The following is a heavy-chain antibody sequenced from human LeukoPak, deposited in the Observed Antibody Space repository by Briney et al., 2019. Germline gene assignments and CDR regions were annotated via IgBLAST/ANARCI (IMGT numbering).Heavy chain of an antibody. D-gene: IGHD4-11*01. CDR3: ARDTPGTVTTTIEIDY. J-gene: IGHJ4*02. Sequence: ASVKVSCKASGYTFTSYGISWVRQAPGQGLEWMGWINPNSGGTNYAQKFQGRVTMTRDTSISTAYMELSRLRSDDTAVYYCARDTPGTVTTTIEIDYWGQGTLVTVSS. V-gene: IGHV1-2*02. CDR1: GYTFTSYG. CDR2: INPNSGGT.